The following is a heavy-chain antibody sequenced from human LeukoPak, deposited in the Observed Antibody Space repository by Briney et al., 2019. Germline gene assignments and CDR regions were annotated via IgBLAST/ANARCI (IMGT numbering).Heavy chain of an antibody. J-gene: IGHJ4*02. D-gene: IGHD3-10*01. CDR2: INHSGST. Sequence: SETLSLTCSVSGGSITDYYWSCIRQPPGKGLEWIGEINHSGSTNYNPSLKSRVTISVDTSKNQFSLKQSSVTAADTAVYYCARGRLIYGSGTYFRYWGQGTLVTVSS. CDR1: GGSITDYY. CDR3: ARGRLIYGSGTYFRY. V-gene: IGHV4-34*01.